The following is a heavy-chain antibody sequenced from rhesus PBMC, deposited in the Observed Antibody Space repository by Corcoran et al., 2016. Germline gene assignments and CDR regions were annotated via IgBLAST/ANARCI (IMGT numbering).Heavy chain of an antibody. CDR1: GDSIISGSA. J-gene: IGHJ6*01. CDR3: ASGLNYGAPNFGLDS. Sequence: QLQLQESGPGLVKPSETLSLTCTVSGDSIISGSAWSGISQPPGKGLEWIGYIGGYYNPSLKSRVTISKDTSKNQFSLNLTSVTAADTAVYYCASGLNYGAPNFGLDSWGQGVVVTVSS. CDR2: IGG. V-gene: IGHV4-127*01. D-gene: IGHD1-26*01.